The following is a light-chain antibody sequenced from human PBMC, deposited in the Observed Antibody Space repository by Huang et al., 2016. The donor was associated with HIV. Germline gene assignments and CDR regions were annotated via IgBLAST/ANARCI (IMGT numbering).Light chain of an antibody. CDR1: QSLLYSLNNKNY. Sequence: DIVMTQSPDSLSVSPGERATIDCKSSQSLLYSLNNKNYLAWFHKKPGRPPKLLLYWANTRTSGIPERFSGTESGTDFTLTINILQPEDIATEYCQQYYQNPQTFGQGT. J-gene: IGKJ5*01. CDR2: WAN. CDR3: QQYYQNPQT. V-gene: IGKV4-1*01.